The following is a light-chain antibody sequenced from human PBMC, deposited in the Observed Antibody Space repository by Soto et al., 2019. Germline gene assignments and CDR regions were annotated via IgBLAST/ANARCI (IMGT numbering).Light chain of an antibody. CDR3: QQYNSPIT. J-gene: IGKJ5*01. Sequence: DIQMTQSPSTLSASVGDRVTITCRASQSISSSLAWYQQKPGKAPKLLIYRASNLQSGVPSRFSGSGSGTEFTLTITSLQPDDFATYYCQQYNSPITFGQGTRLEIK. V-gene: IGKV1-5*03. CDR2: RAS. CDR1: QSISSS.